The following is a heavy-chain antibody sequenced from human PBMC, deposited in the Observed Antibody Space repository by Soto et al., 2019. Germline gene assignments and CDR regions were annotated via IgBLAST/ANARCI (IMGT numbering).Heavy chain of an antibody. D-gene: IGHD1-26*01. V-gene: IGHV3-21*01. CDR2: ISSSSSYI. CDR3: ARDKQSTAYYGMDV. CDR1: GFTFSSYS. J-gene: IGHJ6*02. Sequence: GGSLRLSCAASGFTFSSYSMNWVRQAPGKGLEWVSSISSSSSYIYYADSVKGRFTISRDNAKNSLYLQMNSLRAEDTAVYYCARDKQSTAYYGMDVWGQGTTVTVSS.